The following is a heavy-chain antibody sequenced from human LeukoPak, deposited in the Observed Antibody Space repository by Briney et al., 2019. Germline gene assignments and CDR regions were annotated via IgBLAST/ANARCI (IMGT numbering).Heavy chain of an antibody. V-gene: IGHV1-69*01. J-gene: IGHJ6*02. CDR1: GGTFSSYA. D-gene: IGHD4-17*01. CDR2: IIPIFGTA. Sequence: SVKVSCKASGGTFSSYAISWVRQAPGQGLEWMGGIIPIFGTANYAQKFQGRVTITADESTSTDYMELSSLRSEDTAVYYCARAYGDYSWSGGMDVWGQGTTVTVSS. CDR3: ARAYGDYSWSGGMDV.